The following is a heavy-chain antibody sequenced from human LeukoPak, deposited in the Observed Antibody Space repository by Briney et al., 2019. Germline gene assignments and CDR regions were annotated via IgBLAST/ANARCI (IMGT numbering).Heavy chain of an antibody. V-gene: IGHV3-7*01. CDR2: IKQDGSEK. J-gene: IGHJ6*03. CDR1: GFTFSSYW. CDR3: ARDSEGEYYYYYMDV. Sequence: GGSLRLSCAASGFTFSSYWMSWVRQAPGKGLEWVANIKQDGSEKYYVDSVKGRFTISRDNAKNSLYLQMNSLRAEDTAVYYCARDSEGEYYYYYMDVWGKGTTVTVSS. D-gene: IGHD3-10*01.